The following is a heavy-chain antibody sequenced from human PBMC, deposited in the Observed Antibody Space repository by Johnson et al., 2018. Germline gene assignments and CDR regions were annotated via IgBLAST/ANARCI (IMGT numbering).Heavy chain of an antibody. CDR3: GRGGRGRGRAGEGATGWGLNYYMDV. D-gene: IGHD2-21*02. Sequence: QVQLQESGGGVVQPGRSLRLSCAASGFTFSSYAIHWVRQAPGKGLEWVAVISYDGGNKYYADSVKGRFTISRDNSKKTLYLQMNSLRAEDTGVYECGRGGRGRGRAGEGATGWGLNYYMDVWGKGTTVTVSS. J-gene: IGHJ6*03. V-gene: IGHV3-30-3*01. CDR2: ISYDGGNK. CDR1: GFTFSSYA.